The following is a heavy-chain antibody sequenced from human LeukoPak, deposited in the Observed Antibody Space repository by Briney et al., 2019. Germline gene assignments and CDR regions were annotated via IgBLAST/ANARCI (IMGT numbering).Heavy chain of an antibody. CDR3: ARRPLDILTGYPFDY. CDR2: IYPGDSET. V-gene: IGHV5-51*01. J-gene: IGHJ4*02. D-gene: IGHD3-9*01. Sequence: GESLKISCKGSGYSFTSYWIGWVRQMPGRGLEWMGIIYPGDSETRYSPSFQGQVTISADTSINTAYLQWSSLKASDSAIYYCARRPLDILTGYPFDYWGQGTLVTVSS. CDR1: GYSFTSYW.